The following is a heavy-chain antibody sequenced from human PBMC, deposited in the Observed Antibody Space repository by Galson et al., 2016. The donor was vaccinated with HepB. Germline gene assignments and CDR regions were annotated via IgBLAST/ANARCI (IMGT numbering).Heavy chain of an antibody. CDR2: ISGTGHRT. V-gene: IGHV3-23*01. CDR3: VRPPVQKQLVVHDAIEI. Sequence: SLRLSCAASGFTLSSYAMSWVRQAPGKGLEWVSAISGTGHRTYYADSVKGRFTIYRDNSKNTQYLHMKSLRAEDTSMYDCVRPPVQKQLVVHDAIEIWGQGTMVTVSS. D-gene: IGHD6-13*01. J-gene: IGHJ3*02. CDR1: GFTLSSYA.